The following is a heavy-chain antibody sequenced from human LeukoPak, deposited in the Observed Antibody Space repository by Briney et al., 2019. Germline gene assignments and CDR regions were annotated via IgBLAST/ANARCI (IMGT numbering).Heavy chain of an antibody. D-gene: IGHD6-13*01. CDR3: VRGGIASAFDI. CDR2: INGDGSTT. Sequence: GGSLRLSCAASGFTFSSYWMHWVRQAPGKGLVWVSHINGDGSTTSYADSVKGRFTISRVNAKNTVYLQMNSLRAEDTAVYYCVRGGIASAFDIWGQGTMVTVSS. CDR1: GFTFSSYW. J-gene: IGHJ3*02. V-gene: IGHV3-74*01.